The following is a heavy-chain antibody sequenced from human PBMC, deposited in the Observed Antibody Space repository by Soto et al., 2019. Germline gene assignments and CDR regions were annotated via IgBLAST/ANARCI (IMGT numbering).Heavy chain of an antibody. V-gene: IGHV3-33*01. J-gene: IGHJ4*02. CDR1: GFTFSSYG. D-gene: IGHD6-19*01. CDR2: IWYDGSNK. CDR3: AGTQGSGVTVPFDY. Sequence: VQLVESGGGVVQPGRSLRLSCAASGFTFSSYGMHWVRQAPGKGLEWVAVIWYDGSNKYYEDSVKGRFTISRDNSKNTLYLQMNSLRAEDTAVYYCAGTQGSGVTVPFDYWGQGTLVTVSS.